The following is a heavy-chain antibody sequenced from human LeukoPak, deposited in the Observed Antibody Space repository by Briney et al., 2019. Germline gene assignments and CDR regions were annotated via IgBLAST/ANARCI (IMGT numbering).Heavy chain of an antibody. V-gene: IGHV4-39*01. Sequence: SETLSLTCTVSGGSISSYYWGWIRQPPGKGLEWIGSIYYSGSTYYNPSLKSRVTISVDTSKNQFSLKLSSVTAADTAVYYCARLEMATITDWGQGTLVTVSS. J-gene: IGHJ4*02. CDR3: ARLEMATITD. CDR1: GGSISSYY. D-gene: IGHD5-24*01. CDR2: IYYSGST.